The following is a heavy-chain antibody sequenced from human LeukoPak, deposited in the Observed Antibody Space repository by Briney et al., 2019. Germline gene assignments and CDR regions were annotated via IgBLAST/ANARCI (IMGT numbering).Heavy chain of an antibody. V-gene: IGHV3-21*01. D-gene: IGHD3-16*02. Sequence: GGSLRLSCAASGFTFSSYSMNWVRQAPGKGLEWVSSISSSSSYIYYADSVKGRFTISRDNAKNSLYLQMNSLRAEDTAVYYCARDDDYVWGSYREVPYYFDYWGQGTLVTVSS. CDR1: GFTFSSYS. CDR2: ISSSSSYI. CDR3: ARDDDYVWGSYREVPYYFDY. J-gene: IGHJ4*02.